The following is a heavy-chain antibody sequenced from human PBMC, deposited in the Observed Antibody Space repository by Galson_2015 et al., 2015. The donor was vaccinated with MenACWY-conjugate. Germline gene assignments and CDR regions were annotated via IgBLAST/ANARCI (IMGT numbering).Heavy chain of an antibody. V-gene: IGHV1-2*04. CDR3: AADSPLDRGVDFDY. J-gene: IGHJ4*02. CDR1: GYTFTGFY. Sequence: SVKVSCKASGYTFTGFYVHWVRQAPGQGLEWMGWINPKDGDTKIAQRFQGLLTTTRDTSISTAYMDLSRLRSDDTAVYFCAADSPLDRGVDFDYWGQGTLVTVSS. D-gene: IGHD3-10*01. CDR2: INPKDGDT.